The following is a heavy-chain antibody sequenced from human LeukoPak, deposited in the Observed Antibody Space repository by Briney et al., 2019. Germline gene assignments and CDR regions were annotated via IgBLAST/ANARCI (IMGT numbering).Heavy chain of an antibody. J-gene: IGHJ4*02. CDR2: ISHTGIT. D-gene: IGHD5-18*01. CDR3: ARDGGYNYGPFDC. Sequence: SQTLSLTRTVSGGSITSGDYYWSRIRQHPGKGLEWIGSISHTGITCYNPSLKSRLTISGDTSKNQFSLKLSSATAADTAVYHCARDGGYNYGPFDCWGQGTLVTVSS. V-gene: IGHV4-31*03. CDR1: GGSITSGDYY.